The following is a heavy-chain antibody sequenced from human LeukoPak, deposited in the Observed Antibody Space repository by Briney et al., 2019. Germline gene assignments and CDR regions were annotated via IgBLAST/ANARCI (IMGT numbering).Heavy chain of an antibody. J-gene: IGHJ6*02. V-gene: IGHV1-3*01. CDR3: ARGHSECGGSCGMDV. D-gene: IGHD2-15*01. CDR1: GYTFTSYA. Sequence: ASVKVSCKASGYTFTSYAMHWVRQAPGQRLEWMGWINAGNGNTKYSQKFQGRVTMTRNTSISTAYMELSSLRSEDTAVYYCARGHSECGGSCGMDVWGQGTTVTVSS. CDR2: INAGNGNT.